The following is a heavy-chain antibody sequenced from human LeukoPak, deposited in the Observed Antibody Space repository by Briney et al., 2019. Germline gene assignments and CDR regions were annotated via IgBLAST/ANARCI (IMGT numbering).Heavy chain of an antibody. V-gene: IGHV3-9*01. J-gene: IGHJ3*02. CDR1: GFTFDDYA. Sequence: PGGSLRLSCAASGFTFDDYAMHWVRQAPGKGLEWVSGISWNSGSIGYADSVKGRFTISRDNAKNSLYLQMNSLRAEDTALYYCAKGSSGWFGDPDAFDIWGQGTMVTVSS. CDR3: AKGSSGWFGDPDAFDI. D-gene: IGHD3-10*01. CDR2: ISWNSGSI.